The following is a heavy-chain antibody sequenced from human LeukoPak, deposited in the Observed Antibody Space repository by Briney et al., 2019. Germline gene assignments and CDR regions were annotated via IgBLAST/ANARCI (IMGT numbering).Heavy chain of an antibody. CDR2: FYSGGST. V-gene: IGHV3-66*04. J-gene: IGHJ4*02. Sequence: GGSLRLSCAASGFTVSDNYMSWVRQAPGKGLEWVSVFYSGGSTRYADSVKGRFTISRDNSKNTLYLQLNSLRAEDTAVYYCARHGDYHYNSWGQGTLVTVSS. CDR1: GFTVSDNY. D-gene: IGHD4-17*01. CDR3: ARHGDYHYNS.